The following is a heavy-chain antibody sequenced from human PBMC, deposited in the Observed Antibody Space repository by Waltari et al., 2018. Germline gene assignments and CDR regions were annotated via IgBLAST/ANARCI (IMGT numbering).Heavy chain of an antibody. CDR1: GFAFGSYA. J-gene: IGHJ4*02. Sequence: QVQLVESGGNVVQPGRSLRLPCTASGFAFGSYALTWVRQSPGKGLDWVSLISFDGSDEYYATSVKGRFTISRDNSEDTLYLQMNSLRPEDTGIYFCAKDYCSGTSCHLFDSWGQGTLVTVSS. D-gene: IGHD2-2*01. CDR3: AKDYCSGTSCHLFDS. CDR2: ISFDGSDE. V-gene: IGHV3-30*18.